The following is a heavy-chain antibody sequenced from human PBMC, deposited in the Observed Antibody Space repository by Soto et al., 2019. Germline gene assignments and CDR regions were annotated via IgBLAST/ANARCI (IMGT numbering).Heavy chain of an antibody. CDR3: ERSYYAFSSGPYYYAYHAMDV. CDR2: THYSART. Sequence: LCHTWRVAGFSIISFDGGWIRKPAGEGRGWIWYTHYSARTNYNPPLNSRVTISVDTSKNQFSVKMSSVTAADTAVYYCERSYYAFSSGPYYYAYHAMDVWGQGPTGT. J-gene: IGHJ6*02. CDR1: GFSIISFD. D-gene: IGHD3-3*01. V-gene: IGHV4-59*01.